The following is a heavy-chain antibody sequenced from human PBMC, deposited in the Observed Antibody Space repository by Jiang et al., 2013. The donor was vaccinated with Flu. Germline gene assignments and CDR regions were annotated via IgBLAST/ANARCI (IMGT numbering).Heavy chain of an antibody. J-gene: IGHJ4*02. V-gene: IGHV4-39*01. Sequence: GPGLVKSSETLSLTCTASGGSINSSSYYWGWIRQPPGKGLEWIGSIYYSGSTHYNPSLKSRVTISVDTSKNQFSLNLSSVTAADTAVFYCARQKRYGMSWSDFDYWGQGTLVTVSS. CDR3: ARQKRYGMSWSDFDY. CDR1: GGSINSSSYY. D-gene: IGHD6-13*01. CDR2: IYYSGST.